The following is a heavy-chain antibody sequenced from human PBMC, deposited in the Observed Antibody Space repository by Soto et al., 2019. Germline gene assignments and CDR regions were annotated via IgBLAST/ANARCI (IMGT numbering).Heavy chain of an antibody. D-gene: IGHD3-16*02. CDR3: ARRDSPPHYRY. J-gene: IGHJ4*02. V-gene: IGHV4-39*01. CDR2: IYYSGST. CDR1: GGSISSSSYY. Sequence: QLQLQESGPGLVKPSETLSLTCTVSGGSISSSSYYWGWIRQPPGKGLEWIGTIYYSGSTSYNPSFKSRVTISVDTSKNQFSLKLSSVTAADTAVYYCARRDSPPHYRYWGQGTLVTVSS.